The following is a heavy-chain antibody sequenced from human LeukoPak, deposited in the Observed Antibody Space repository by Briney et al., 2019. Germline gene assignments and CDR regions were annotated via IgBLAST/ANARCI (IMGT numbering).Heavy chain of an antibody. J-gene: IGHJ4*02. D-gene: IGHD6-13*01. CDR2: ISGSGAST. Sequence: PGGSLRLSCAASGFTFSSYAMSWVRQAPGKGLEWVSVISGSGASTYYADSVKGRFTISRDNSKNTLYLQMNSLRAEDTAVYYCAKASSSWYYFDYWGQGTLVTVPS. CDR1: GFTFSSYA. CDR3: AKASSSWYYFDY. V-gene: IGHV3-23*01.